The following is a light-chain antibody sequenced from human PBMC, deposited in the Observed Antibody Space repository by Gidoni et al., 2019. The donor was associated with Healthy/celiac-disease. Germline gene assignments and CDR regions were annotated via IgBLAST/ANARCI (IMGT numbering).Light chain of an antibody. V-gene: IGKV1-39*01. CDR1: QSISSY. CDR2: AAS. Sequence: DSQMTQSPSSPSASVGDRVTITCRASQSISSYLNWYQQKPGKAPKLLIYAASSLQSGVPSRFSGSGSGTYFTLTISSLQPDDFATYYCQQSYSTPRFTFGPGTKVDIK. CDR3: QQSYSTPRFT. J-gene: IGKJ3*01.